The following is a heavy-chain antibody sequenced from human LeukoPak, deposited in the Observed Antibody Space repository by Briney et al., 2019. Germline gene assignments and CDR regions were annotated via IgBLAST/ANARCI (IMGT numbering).Heavy chain of an antibody. Sequence: GGSLRLSCAASGFTFSSYWMHWVRHAPGKGLVRVSRINGDGSSTSYADSVKGRFSISRDNTRNTVYMQMNSLRAEDTAVYYCTRGGGTSDYWGQGTLVTVSS. CDR2: INGDGSST. CDR1: GFTFSSYW. CDR3: TRGGGTSDY. D-gene: IGHD1-1*01. J-gene: IGHJ4*02. V-gene: IGHV3-74*01.